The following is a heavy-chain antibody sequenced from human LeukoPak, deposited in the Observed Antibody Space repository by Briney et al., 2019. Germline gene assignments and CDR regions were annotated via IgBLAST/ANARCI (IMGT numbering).Heavy chain of an antibody. D-gene: IGHD2-2*01. CDR1: GFTFSHYW. CDR2: IKQDGSEQ. Sequence: GESLKISCAASGFTFSHYWMTWVRQAPGKGLGWVANIKQDGSEQYYVDSVKGRFTISRDNAKNSLYLQMNSLRVEDTAVYYCARDRCSSTSCFYDYWGQGTLVTVSS. V-gene: IGHV3-7*01. CDR3: ARDRCSSTSCFYDY. J-gene: IGHJ4*02.